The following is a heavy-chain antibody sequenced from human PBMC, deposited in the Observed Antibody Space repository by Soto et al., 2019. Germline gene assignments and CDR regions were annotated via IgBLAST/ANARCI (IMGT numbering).Heavy chain of an antibody. CDR2: ISSSSSTI. Sequence: GGSLRLSCAASGFTFSSYSMNWVRQAPGKGLEWVSYISSSSSTICYADSVKGRFTISRDNAKNSLYLQMNSLRDEDTAVYYVARNDIVVVPAAEGVDYYYYGMDVWGQGTTVTVSS. V-gene: IGHV3-48*02. J-gene: IGHJ6*02. CDR1: GFTFSSYS. CDR3: ARNDIVVVPAAEGVDYYYYGMDV. D-gene: IGHD2-2*01.